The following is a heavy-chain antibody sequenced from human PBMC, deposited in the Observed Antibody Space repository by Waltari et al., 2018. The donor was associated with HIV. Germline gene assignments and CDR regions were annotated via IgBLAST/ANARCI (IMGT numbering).Heavy chain of an antibody. D-gene: IGHD3-3*01. CDR3: ARDTPYDFWSGSFSGMDV. CDR1: GYTFTSYG. V-gene: IGHV1-18*01. Sequence: QVQLVQSGAEVKKPGASVKVSCKASGYTFTSYGISWVRQAPGQELEWMGCLSAYNGNTNYSQKLQGRVTMTTDTSTSTAYMELRSLRSDDTAVYYCARDTPYDFWSGSFSGMDVWGQGTTVTVSS. J-gene: IGHJ6*02. CDR2: LSAYNGNT.